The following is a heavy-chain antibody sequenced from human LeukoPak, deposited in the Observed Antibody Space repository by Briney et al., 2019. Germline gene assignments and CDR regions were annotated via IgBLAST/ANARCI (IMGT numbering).Heavy chain of an antibody. D-gene: IGHD3-22*01. V-gene: IGHV4-34*01. Sequence: PSETLSLTCAVYGGSFSGYYWSWIRQPPGKGLEWIGEINHSGSTNYNPSLKSRVTISVDTSKNQFSLKLSSVTAADTAVYYCARGITMKGDWFDPWGQGTLVTVSS. CDR2: INHSGST. CDR1: GGSFSGYY. J-gene: IGHJ5*02. CDR3: ARGITMKGDWFDP.